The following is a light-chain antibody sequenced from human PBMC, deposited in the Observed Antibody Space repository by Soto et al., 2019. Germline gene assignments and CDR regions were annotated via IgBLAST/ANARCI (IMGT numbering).Light chain of an antibody. V-gene: IGLV2-14*01. J-gene: IGLJ1*01. CDR1: SSDVGGYNY. CDR3: TSYTSSSTLDV. CDR2: EVS. Sequence: QSVLTQPASVSGSPGQSITISCTGTSSDVGGYNYVSWCQQHPGKAPKLIIYEVSNRPTGVSNRFSGSKSGHTASLTISGLQSEDEADYFCTSYTSSSTLDVFGTGTKVTVL.